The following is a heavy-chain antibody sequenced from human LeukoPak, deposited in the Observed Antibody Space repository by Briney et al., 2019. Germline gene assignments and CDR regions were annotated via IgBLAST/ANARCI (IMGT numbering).Heavy chain of an antibody. V-gene: IGHV4-4*09. CDR1: GGSISSYY. CDR2: IYTSGST. CDR3: ARQESVEIWFDP. Sequence: AETLSLTCTVSGGSISSYYWSWIRQPPGKGLEWIGYIYTSGSTNYNPSLKSRVTISVDTSKNQFSLKLSFVTAADTAVYYCARQESVEIWFDPWGQGTLVTVSS. J-gene: IGHJ5*02. D-gene: IGHD3-10*01.